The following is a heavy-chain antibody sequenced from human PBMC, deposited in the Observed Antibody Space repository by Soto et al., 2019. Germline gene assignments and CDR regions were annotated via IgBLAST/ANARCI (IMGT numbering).Heavy chain of an antibody. J-gene: IGHJ1*01. D-gene: IGHD2-2*01. CDR2: ISGSGGST. V-gene: IGHV3-23*01. CDR1: GFTFSSYS. Sequence: PGGSLSLSSTASGFTFSSYSMNWVRQAPGKGLEWVSVISGSGGSTYFADSVKGRFTISRDNSKNTLYLQMNSLRAEDTAVYYCAKDGSGVVEYFQHWGQGTLVTVSS. CDR3: AKDGSGVVEYFQH.